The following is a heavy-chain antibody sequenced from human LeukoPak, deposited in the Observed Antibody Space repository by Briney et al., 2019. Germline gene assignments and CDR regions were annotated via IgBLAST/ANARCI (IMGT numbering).Heavy chain of an antibody. CDR1: GGSFSGYY. D-gene: IGHD3-22*01. V-gene: IGHV4-34*01. Sequence: PSETLSLTCAVYGGSFSGYYWSWIRQPPGKGLEWIGEINHSGSTNYNPSLKSRVTISVDTSKNQFSLKLSSVTAADTAVYYCARRRPKVVVIKGYNWFDPWGQGTLVTVSS. CDR2: INHSGST. CDR3: ARRRPKVVVIKGYNWFDP. J-gene: IGHJ5*02.